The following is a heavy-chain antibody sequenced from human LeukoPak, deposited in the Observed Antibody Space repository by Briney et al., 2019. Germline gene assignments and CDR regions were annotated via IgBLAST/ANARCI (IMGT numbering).Heavy chain of an antibody. D-gene: IGHD2-21*02. CDR1: GFTFSDYY. CDR3: AREGRCGGDCYYDY. Sequence: GGSLRLSCAASGFTFSDYYMSWIRQAPGKGLEWISYISSGSSYTNHADSVKGRFTIYRDNVKNSLYLLMSSLRAEDTAVYYCAREGRCGGDCYYDYWGQGTLVTVSS. V-gene: IGHV3-11*06. CDR2: ISSGSSYT. J-gene: IGHJ4*02.